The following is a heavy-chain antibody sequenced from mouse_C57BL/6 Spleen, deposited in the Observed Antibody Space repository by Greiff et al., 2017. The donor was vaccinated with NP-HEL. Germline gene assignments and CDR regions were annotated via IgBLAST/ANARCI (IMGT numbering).Heavy chain of an antibody. CDR1: GYTFTSYW. CDR3: ASGDYYGSSFYWYFDV. V-gene: IGHV1-69*01. Sequence: VQLQESGAELVMPGASVKLSCKASGYTFTSYWMHWVKQRPGQGLEWIGEIDPSDSYTNYNQKFKGKSTLTVDKSSSTAYMQLSSLTSEDSAVYYCASGDYYGSSFYWYFDVWGTGTTVTVSS. D-gene: IGHD1-1*01. CDR2: IDPSDSYT. J-gene: IGHJ1*03.